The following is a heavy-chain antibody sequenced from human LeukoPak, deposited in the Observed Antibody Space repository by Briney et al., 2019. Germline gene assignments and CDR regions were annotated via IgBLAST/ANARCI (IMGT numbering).Heavy chain of an antibody. CDR1: GFTFSSYA. CDR2: ISGSGGST. CDR3: TKSRYSSSWYYFDY. V-gene: IGHV3-23*01. D-gene: IGHD6-13*01. Sequence: GGSLRLSCAASGFTFSSYAMGWVRQAPGKGLGWVSAISGSGGSTYYADSVKGRFTISRDNSKNTLYLQMNSLRAEDTAVYYCTKSRYSSSWYYFDYWGQGTLVTVSS. J-gene: IGHJ4*02.